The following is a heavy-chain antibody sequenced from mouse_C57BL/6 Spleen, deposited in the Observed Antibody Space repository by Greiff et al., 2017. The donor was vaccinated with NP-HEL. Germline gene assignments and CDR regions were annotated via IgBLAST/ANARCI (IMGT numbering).Heavy chain of an antibody. CDR1: GYTFTDYY. V-gene: IGHV1-76*01. D-gene: IGHD1-1*01. J-gene: IGHJ3*01. Sequence: VQLQQSGAELVRPGASVKLSCKASGYTFTDYYINWVKQRPGQGLEWIARIYPGSGNTYYNEKFKGKATLTAEKSSSTAYMQLSSLTSEDSAVYFCAREEIYYYGSSPAWFAYWGQGTLVTVSA. CDR2: IYPGSGNT. CDR3: AREEIYYYGSSPAWFAY.